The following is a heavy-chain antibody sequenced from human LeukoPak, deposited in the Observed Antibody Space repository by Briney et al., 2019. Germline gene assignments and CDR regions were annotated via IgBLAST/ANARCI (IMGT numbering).Heavy chain of an antibody. D-gene: IGHD3-10*01. CDR1: GGSFSGYY. CDR3: ASRRFGDA. J-gene: IGHJ5*02. V-gene: IGHV4-34*01. CDR2: INHSGST. Sequence: SETLSLTCAVYGGSFSGYYWSWIRQPPRKGLEWIGEINHSGSTNYNSSLKSRVTISVDTSKNQFSLKLSSVTAADTAVYYCASRRFGDAWGQGTLVTVSS.